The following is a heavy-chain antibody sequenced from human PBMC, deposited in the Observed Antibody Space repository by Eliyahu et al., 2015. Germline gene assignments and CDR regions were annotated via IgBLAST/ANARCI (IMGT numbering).Heavy chain of an antibody. Sequence: EVQLLESGGTLIQPGGSVRLSCAASGFAFNNYAMSWVRRAPGKGXEGVSTISGGGDYTYYADSVKGRFTISRDNAKDTTFLQMNNLRAEDTAVYYCAKDRGLRVGTLSVLNWGQGTRVTVSS. D-gene: IGHD1-14*01. J-gene: IGHJ4*02. CDR1: GFAFNNYA. CDR3: AKDRGLRVGTLSVLN. V-gene: IGHV3-23*01. CDR2: ISGGGDYT.